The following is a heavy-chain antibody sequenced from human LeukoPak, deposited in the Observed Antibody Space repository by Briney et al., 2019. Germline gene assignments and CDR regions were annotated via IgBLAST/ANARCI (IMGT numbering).Heavy chain of an antibody. CDR1: GYSFSSYW. J-gene: IGHJ5*02. Sequence: GESLKISCKGSGYSFSSYWIGWVRQMPGKGLEWMGIIDPGDSDTKYIPSFQGQVTISADKSISTAYLQWSSLKASDTAMYYCARQRYYDSSGQFDPWGQGTLVTVSS. CDR2: IDPGDSDT. V-gene: IGHV5-51*01. CDR3: ARQRYYDSSGQFDP. D-gene: IGHD3-22*01.